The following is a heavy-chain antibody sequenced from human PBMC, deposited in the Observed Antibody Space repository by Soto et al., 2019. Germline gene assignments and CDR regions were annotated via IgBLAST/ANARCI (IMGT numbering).Heavy chain of an antibody. CDR2: IYWDDDK. V-gene: IGHV2-5*02. Sequence: GLDLEWLALIYWDDDKRYSPSLRSRLAITGDTSKNEVVLTMTNMDPTDTATYFCARRGRWNHLDYWGQGTLVTVSS. CDR3: ARRGRWNHLDY. D-gene: IGHD1-1*01. J-gene: IGHJ4*01.